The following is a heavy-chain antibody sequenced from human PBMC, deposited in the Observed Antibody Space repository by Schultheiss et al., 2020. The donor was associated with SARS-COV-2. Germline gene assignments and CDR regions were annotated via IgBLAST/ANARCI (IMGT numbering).Heavy chain of an antibody. V-gene: IGHV3-23*01. CDR2: ISGSGGST. J-gene: IGHJ4*02. D-gene: IGHD3-3*01. CDR1: GFTFSSYS. Sequence: GESLKISCAASGFTFSSYSMNWVRQAPGKGLEWVSAISGSGGSTYYADSVKGRFTISRDNSKNTLYLQMNSLRAEDTAVYYCASDILHRYDFWRGCDYWGQGTLVTVSS. CDR3: ASDILHRYDFWRGCDY.